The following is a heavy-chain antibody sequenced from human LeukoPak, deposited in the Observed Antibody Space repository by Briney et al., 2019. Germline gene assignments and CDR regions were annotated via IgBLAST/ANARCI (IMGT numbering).Heavy chain of an antibody. CDR3: ARGVEPLAANTLAY. Sequence: GSLRLSCAASGFTVITNDMTWVRQAPAKGREWVSVLYSDGNTKYADSVQGRFTISRDNSKNTLYLEMNSLSPDDTAVYYCARGVEPLAANTLAYWGQGTLVTVSS. CDR1: GFTVITND. J-gene: IGHJ4*02. D-gene: IGHD1-14*01. V-gene: IGHV3-53*01. CDR2: LYSDGNT.